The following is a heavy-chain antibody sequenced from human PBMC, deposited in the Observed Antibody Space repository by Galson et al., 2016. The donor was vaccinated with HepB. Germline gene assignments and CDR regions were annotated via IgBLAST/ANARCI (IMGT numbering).Heavy chain of an antibody. V-gene: IGHV3-23*01. D-gene: IGHD3-22*01. CDR3: AKSGVVVLDAFDI. J-gene: IGHJ3*02. CDR2: ITSSGAST. Sequence: SLRLSCAASGFTFSNYAMSWVRQAPGKGLEWVSSITSSGASTDYVASVKGRFTISRDNSKNTVYLQMNSLRAEDTAVYYCAKSGVVVLDAFDIWGQGTMVTVSS. CDR1: GFTFSNYA.